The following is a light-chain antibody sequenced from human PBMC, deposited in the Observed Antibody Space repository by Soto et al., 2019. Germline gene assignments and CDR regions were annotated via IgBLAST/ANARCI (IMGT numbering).Light chain of an antibody. J-gene: IGKJ4*01. V-gene: IGKV3-15*01. CDR2: GAS. CDR1: QTVSSN. CDR3: QQYNNWPLT. Sequence: TLSPDTLSFYQGERATLSCRASQTVSSNYLAWCQQRPGQAPRLLIYGASTRATGIPARFSGSGSGTEFTLTISSLQSEDFAVYHCQQYNNWPLTFGGGTKVDIK.